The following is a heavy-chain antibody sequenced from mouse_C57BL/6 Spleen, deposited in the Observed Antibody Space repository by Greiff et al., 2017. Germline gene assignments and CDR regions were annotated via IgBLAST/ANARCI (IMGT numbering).Heavy chain of an antibody. CDR1: GYSFTSCYF. CDR2: ISYDGSN. CDR3: ARASNWDDY. Sequence: ESGPGLVKPSQSLSLTCSVTGYSFTSCYFWNWIRQFPGNKLEWMGFISYDGSNNSNPSLKNRISITRDTSKNQFFLKLNSVTTEDTATYYCARASNWDDYWGQGTTLTVSS. D-gene: IGHD4-1*01. V-gene: IGHV3-6*01. J-gene: IGHJ2*01.